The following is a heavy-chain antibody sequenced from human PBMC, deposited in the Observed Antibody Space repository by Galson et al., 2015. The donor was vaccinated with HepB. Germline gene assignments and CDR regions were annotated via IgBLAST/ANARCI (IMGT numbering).Heavy chain of an antibody. CDR2: ISSSSSTI. V-gene: IGHV3-48*02. CDR1: GFTLSSYS. CDR3: ARTYGDYGTVSFDY. Sequence: SLRLSCAASGFTLSSYSMNWVRQAPGKGLEWVSYISSSSSTIYYADSVKDRFTISRDNAKNSLYLQMNSLRDEDTAVYYWARTYGDYGTVSFDYWGQGTLVTVSS. J-gene: IGHJ4*02. D-gene: IGHD4-17*01.